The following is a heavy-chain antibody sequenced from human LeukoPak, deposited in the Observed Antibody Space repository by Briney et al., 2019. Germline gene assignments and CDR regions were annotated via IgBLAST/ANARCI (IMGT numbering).Heavy chain of an antibody. D-gene: IGHD7-27*01. CDR2: ISGSGGST. V-gene: IGHV3-23*01. CDR3: AKPWGREYYFDY. J-gene: IGHJ4*02. Sequence: PGGSLRLSCAASGFTFSSYAMSWVRQAPGKGLEWVPAISGSGGSTYYADSVKGRFTISRDNSKNTLYLQMNSLRAEDTAVYYCAKPWGREYYFDYWGQGTLVTVSS. CDR1: GFTFSSYA.